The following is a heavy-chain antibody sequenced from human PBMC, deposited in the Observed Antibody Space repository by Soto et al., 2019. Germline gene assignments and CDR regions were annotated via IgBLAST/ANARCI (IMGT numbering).Heavy chain of an antibody. J-gene: IGHJ5*02. D-gene: IGHD6-19*01. CDR3: ARGQQWLGWFDP. V-gene: IGHV4-31*03. CDR1: GGSISSGGYY. CDR2: IYYSGST. Sequence: ASETLSLTCTVSGGSISSGGYYWSWIRQHPGKGLEWIGYIYYSGSTYYNPSLKSRVTISVDTSKNQFSLRLSSVTAADTAEYYCARGQQWLGWFDPSGQGTLVTVSS.